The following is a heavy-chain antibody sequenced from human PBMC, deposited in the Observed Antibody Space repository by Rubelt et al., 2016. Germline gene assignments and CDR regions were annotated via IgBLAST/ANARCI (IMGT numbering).Heavy chain of an antibody. J-gene: IGHJ3*02. D-gene: IGHD3-16*01. CDR3: AREGYDRGDAFDI. V-gene: IGHV3-21*01. Sequence: APGKGLEWVSSISSSSSYIYYADSVKGRFTISRDNAKNSLYLQMNSLRAEDTAVYYCAREGYDRGDAFDIWGQGTMVTVSS. CDR2: ISSSSSYI.